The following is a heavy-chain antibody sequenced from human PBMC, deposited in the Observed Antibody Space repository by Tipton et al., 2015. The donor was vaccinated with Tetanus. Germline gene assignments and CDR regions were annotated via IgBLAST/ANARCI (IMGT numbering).Heavy chain of an antibody. V-gene: IGHV3-9*01. D-gene: IGHD6-13*01. Sequence: SLRLSCAASGFTFDDYAMHWVRQAPGKGLEWVSGISWNSGSIGYADSVKGRFTISRDNAKNSLYLQMNSLRAEDTALYYCARQGDIAAAGSIDYWGQGTLVTVSS. CDR2: ISWNSGSI. CDR3: ARQGDIAAAGSIDY. J-gene: IGHJ4*02. CDR1: GFTFDDYA.